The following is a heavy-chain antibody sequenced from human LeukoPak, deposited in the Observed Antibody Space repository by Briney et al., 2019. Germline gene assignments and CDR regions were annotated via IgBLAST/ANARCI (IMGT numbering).Heavy chain of an antibody. CDR2: INHSGST. V-gene: IGHV4-34*01. D-gene: IGHD5-24*01. CDR1: GFTFSSYA. Sequence: GSLRLSCAASGFTFSSYAMHWVRQAPGKGLEWIGEINHSGSTNYNPSLKSRVTISVDTSKNQFSLKLSSVTAADTAVYYCARGRLQLSYWGQGTLVTVSS. J-gene: IGHJ4*02. CDR3: ARGRLQLSY.